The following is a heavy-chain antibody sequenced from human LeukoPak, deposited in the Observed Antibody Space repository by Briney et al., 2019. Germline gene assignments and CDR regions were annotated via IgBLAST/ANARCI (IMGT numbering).Heavy chain of an antibody. CDR2: VSYDGSNK. V-gene: IGHV3-30*03. CDR3: VTGEDSGRPQAIDY. CDR1: GFTFSSYG. Sequence: GGSLRLSCAASGFTFSSYGMHWVRQAPGKGLEWVAVVSYDGSNKYYADSVKGRFTISRVNSKNTLYLQMNSLRAEDTAVYYCVTGEDSGRPQAIDYWGQGTLVTVSS. J-gene: IGHJ4*02. D-gene: IGHD3-10*01.